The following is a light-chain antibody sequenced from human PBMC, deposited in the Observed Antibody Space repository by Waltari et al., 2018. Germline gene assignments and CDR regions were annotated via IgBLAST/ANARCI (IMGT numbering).Light chain of an antibody. J-gene: IGLJ2*01. V-gene: IGLV2-14*01. Sequence: QSALTQPAPVSGSPGQSTTIPCSGTSSDAGGYNYVSWYQHHPGKAPKLMIYEVTYRPSGVSDRFSGSKSGNTASLTISGLQAEDEADYYCSSYTSSSTRVFGGGTKVTVL. CDR2: EVT. CDR3: SSYTSSSTRV. CDR1: SSDAGGYNY.